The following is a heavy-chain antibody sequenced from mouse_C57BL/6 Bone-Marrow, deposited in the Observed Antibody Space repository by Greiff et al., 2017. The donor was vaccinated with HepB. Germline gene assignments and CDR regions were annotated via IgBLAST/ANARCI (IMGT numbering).Heavy chain of an antibody. D-gene: IGHD4-1*01. CDR2: IDPSDSYT. Sequence: QVQLQQPGAELVMPGASVKLSCKASGYTFTSYWMHWVKQRPGQGLEWIGEIDPSDSYTNYNQKFKGKSTLTVDKSSSTAYMQLSSLTSEDSAVYYCARWDHWYFDVWGTGTTVTVSS. CDR3: ARWDHWYFDV. J-gene: IGHJ1*03. V-gene: IGHV1-69*01. CDR1: GYTFTSYW.